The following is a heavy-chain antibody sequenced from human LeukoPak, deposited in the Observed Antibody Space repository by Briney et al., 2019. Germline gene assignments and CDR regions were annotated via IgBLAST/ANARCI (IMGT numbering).Heavy chain of an antibody. CDR1: GYSTCSGYY. J-gene: IGHJ6*03. V-gene: IGHV4-38-2*01. CDR2: LYNGGSP. CDR3: VRHALGIVVVPAAISYYYYYMDV. D-gene: IGHD2-2*01. Sequence: SETLSLTSALSGYSTCSGYYWGWTRQPPGKGPEWIGSLYNGGSPYSNPSPKSRVTISADTPKTQFSLKLSSVTAADTAVYYCVRHALGIVVVPAAISYYYYYMDVWGKGTTVTVSS.